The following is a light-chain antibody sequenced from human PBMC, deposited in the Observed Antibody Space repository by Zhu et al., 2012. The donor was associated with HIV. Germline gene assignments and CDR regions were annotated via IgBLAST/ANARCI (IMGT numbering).Light chain of an antibody. CDR1: QRVPNNY. Sequence: DIVLTQSPGTLSLSVGERATLSCRASQRVPNNYLAWYQHKPGQAPTLLIYGPSNRATGIPERFSGSGSGTDFTLTISRLESEDFAVYYCQQYFRPPMTFGQGTKLEIK. V-gene: IGKV3-20*01. CDR3: QQYFRPPMT. CDR2: GPS. J-gene: IGKJ1*01.